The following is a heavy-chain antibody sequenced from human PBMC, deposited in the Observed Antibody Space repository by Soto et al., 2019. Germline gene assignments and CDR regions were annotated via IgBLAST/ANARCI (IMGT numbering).Heavy chain of an antibody. Sequence: QVQLQESGPGLVKPSQTLSLTCTVSGGSISSGGYYWSWIRQHPGKGLEWIGYIYYSGSTYYNPSLKSRVTISVDTSKNQFSLKLSSVTAADTAVYYCARDCPDQLLGYYYYYYMDVWGKGTTVTVSS. J-gene: IGHJ6*03. CDR3: ARDCPDQLLGYYYYYYMDV. CDR2: IYYSGST. CDR1: GGSISSGGYY. V-gene: IGHV4-31*03. D-gene: IGHD2-2*01.